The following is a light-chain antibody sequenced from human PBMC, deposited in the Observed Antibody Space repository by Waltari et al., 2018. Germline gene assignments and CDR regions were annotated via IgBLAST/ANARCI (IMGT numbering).Light chain of an antibody. CDR3: QHYVRLPVT. J-gene: IGKJ1*01. V-gene: IGKV3-20*01. CDR1: QSVSRA. Sequence: IVLTQSPGTLSLSPGERVTLSCRASQSVSRALAWYQQKPGQAPRLLIYGASNRATGIPDRFSGSGSGTDVSLTIRRLEPEDFAVYYCQHYVRLPVTFGQGTKVEIK. CDR2: GAS.